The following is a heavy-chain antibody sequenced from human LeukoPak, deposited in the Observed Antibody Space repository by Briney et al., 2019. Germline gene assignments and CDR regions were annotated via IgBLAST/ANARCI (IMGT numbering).Heavy chain of an antibody. V-gene: IGHV3-64*01. CDR3: ARGNVVGATRPFDY. D-gene: IGHD1-26*01. CDR1: GFTFSNYA. Sequence: GGSLRLSCAGSGFTFSNYAMYWVRQAPGKGLENVAGIGSNGDSTYYANSVKGRFTISRDNSKNTLFLQMGCLRAEDMAVYYCARGNVVGATRPFDYWGQGTLVTVSS. J-gene: IGHJ4*02. CDR2: IGSNGDST.